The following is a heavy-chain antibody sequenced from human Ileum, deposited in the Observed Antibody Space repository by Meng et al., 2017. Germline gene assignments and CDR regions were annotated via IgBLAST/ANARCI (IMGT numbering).Heavy chain of an antibody. J-gene: IGHJ3*02. D-gene: IGHD1-26*01. Sequence: GGSLRLSYAASGFNFSTYWMHWVRQPPGKGLAWVSHIKFDGTITNYADSVKGRFTISRDNAKNTVYLQMSSLRAEDTAVYYCARETSSGWAFDIWGQGTRVTVSS. CDR1: GFNFSTYW. CDR2: IKFDGTIT. V-gene: IGHV3-74*01. CDR3: ARETSSGWAFDI.